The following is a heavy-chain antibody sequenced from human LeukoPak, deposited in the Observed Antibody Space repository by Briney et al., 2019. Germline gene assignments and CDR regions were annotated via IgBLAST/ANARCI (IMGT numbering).Heavy chain of an antibody. Sequence: SETLSLTCTVSGGSISSSSYYWGWIRQPPGKGLEWIGSIYYSGSTYYNPSLKSRVTISVDTSKNQFSLKLSSVTAADTAVYYCARGLPLIAVAGTQGYRGQGTLVTVSS. V-gene: IGHV4-39*01. D-gene: IGHD6-19*01. CDR1: GGSISSSSYY. CDR2: IYYSGST. J-gene: IGHJ4*02. CDR3: ARGLPLIAVAGTQGY.